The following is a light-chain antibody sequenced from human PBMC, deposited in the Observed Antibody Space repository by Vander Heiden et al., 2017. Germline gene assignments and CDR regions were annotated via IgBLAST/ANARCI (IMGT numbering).Light chain of an antibody. V-gene: IGKV1-39*01. CDR1: QTIKTY. CDR2: LAS. J-gene: IGKJ1*01. Sequence: DSQMSQSPSSLSASVGDRVTITCRASQTIKTYLNWYQEKPGKAPKLLIYLASSLQSGVPSRFSGRGSGTDFTLTISSLQAEDFAAYYCQQSYSSPRTFGRGTKVEVK. CDR3: QQSYSSPRT.